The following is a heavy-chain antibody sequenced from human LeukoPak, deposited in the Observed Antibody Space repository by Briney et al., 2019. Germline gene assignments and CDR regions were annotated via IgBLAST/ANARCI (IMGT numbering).Heavy chain of an antibody. CDR1: GYTFTSYG. Sequence: ASVKVSCKASGYTFTSYGISWVRQAPGQGREWMGWISPYNGNTHYAQKLQGRVTMTTDTSTSAAYMELRSLRSDDTAVYYCARVVSGSYYHLDYWGQGTQVTVSS. V-gene: IGHV1-18*01. D-gene: IGHD1-26*01. J-gene: IGHJ4*02. CDR3: ARVVSGSYYHLDY. CDR2: ISPYNGNT.